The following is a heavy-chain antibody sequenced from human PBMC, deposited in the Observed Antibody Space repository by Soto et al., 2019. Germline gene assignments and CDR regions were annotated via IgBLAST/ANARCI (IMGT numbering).Heavy chain of an antibody. CDR2: IIPIFGTA. Sequence: ASVKVSCKASGGTFSTYAINWVRQAPGQGLEWMGGIIPIFGTANYAQKFQDRVTITADESTSTAYMELSGLRSEDTAVYYCASHSFYYDSSGYYPPLGYWGEGTMVTVSS. D-gene: IGHD3-22*01. CDR1: GGTFSTYA. J-gene: IGHJ4*02. V-gene: IGHV1-69*13. CDR3: ASHSFYYDSSGYYPPLGY.